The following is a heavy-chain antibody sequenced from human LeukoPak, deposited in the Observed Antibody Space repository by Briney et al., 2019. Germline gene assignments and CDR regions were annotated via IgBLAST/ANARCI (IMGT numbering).Heavy chain of an antibody. CDR1: GFTFSSYS. CDR2: ISSSSSYI. J-gene: IGHJ4*02. Sequence: PGGSLRLSCAASGFTFSSYSMNWVRQAPGKGLEWVSSISSSSSYIYYADSVKGRFTISRDNAKNSLYLQMNSLRAEDTALYYCAKGSSSWYRGVDYWGQGTLVTVSS. V-gene: IGHV3-21*04. D-gene: IGHD6-13*01. CDR3: AKGSSSWYRGVDY.